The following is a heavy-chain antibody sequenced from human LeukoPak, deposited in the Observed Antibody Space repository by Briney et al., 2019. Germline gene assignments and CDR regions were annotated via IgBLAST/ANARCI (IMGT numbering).Heavy chain of an antibody. D-gene: IGHD5-12*01. CDR2: INHSGST. J-gene: IGHJ4*02. CDR3: AWLPSY. CDR1: GGSFSGYY. Sequence: SETLSLTCAVYGGSFSGYYWSWIRQPPGKGLEWIGEINHSGSTNYNPSLKSRVTISVDTSKNQFSLKLSSVTAADTAVYYCAWLPSYWGQGTLVTVPS. V-gene: IGHV4-34*01.